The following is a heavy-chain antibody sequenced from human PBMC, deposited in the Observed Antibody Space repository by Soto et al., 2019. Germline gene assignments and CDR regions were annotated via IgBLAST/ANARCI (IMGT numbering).Heavy chain of an antibody. J-gene: IGHJ5*02. CDR3: ARYYYDNSGYYFKT. V-gene: IGHV4-39*07. Sequence: SETLSLTCTVSGGSISSSRYYWCWIRQPPGKGLEWIVYMYYSGYTYYNPSLRSRVTISLDTSKNQFSLKLSSVTAADTAVYYCARYYYDNSGYYFKTWGQGTLVTVSS. CDR2: MYYSGYT. D-gene: IGHD3-22*01. CDR1: GGSISSSRYY.